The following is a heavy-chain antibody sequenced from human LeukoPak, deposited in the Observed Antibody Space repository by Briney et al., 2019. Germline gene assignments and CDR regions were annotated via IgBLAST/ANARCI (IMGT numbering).Heavy chain of an antibody. Sequence: GGSLRLSCTASGFTLGSHDMHWVRQIPGEGLEWVAAVSSGFHAFFADSVQGRFTVSREDARNSLYLQMNSPRAGDTAVYYCVREARGYHYTYFDYWGQGTLVTVSS. V-gene: IGHV3-13*01. CDR1: GFTLGSHD. CDR3: VREARGYHYTYFDY. J-gene: IGHJ4*02. D-gene: IGHD5-18*01. CDR2: VSSGFHA.